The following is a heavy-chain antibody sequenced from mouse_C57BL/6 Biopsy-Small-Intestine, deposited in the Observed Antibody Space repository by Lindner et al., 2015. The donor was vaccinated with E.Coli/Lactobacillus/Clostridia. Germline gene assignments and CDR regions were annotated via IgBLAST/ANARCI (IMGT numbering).Heavy chain of an antibody. J-gene: IGHJ4*01. D-gene: IGHD2-4*01. V-gene: IGHV1-63*01. CDR2: IYPGGGYT. CDR3: ARVGNYDGAMDY. Sequence: VQLQESGAELVRPGTSVKMSCKASGYTFTNYWIGWAKQRPGHGLEWIGDIYPGGGYTNYNEKFKGKATLTADKSSSTAYMQLSSLTSEDSAVYYCARVGNYDGAMDYWGQGTSVTVSS. CDR1: GYTFTNYW.